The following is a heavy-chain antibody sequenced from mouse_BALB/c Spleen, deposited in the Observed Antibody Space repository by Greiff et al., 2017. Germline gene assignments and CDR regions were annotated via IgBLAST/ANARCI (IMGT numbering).Heavy chain of an antibody. V-gene: IGHV1-7*01. CDR1: GYTFTSYW. Sequence: QVQLQQSGAELAKPGASVKMYCKASGYTFTSYWMHWVKQRPGQGLEWIGYINPSTGYTEYNQKFKDKATLTADKSSSTAYMQLSSLTSEDSAVYYCASPWLHYYAMDYWGQGTSVTVSS. CDR3: ASPWLHYYAMDY. D-gene: IGHD2-2*01. J-gene: IGHJ4*01. CDR2: INPSTGYT.